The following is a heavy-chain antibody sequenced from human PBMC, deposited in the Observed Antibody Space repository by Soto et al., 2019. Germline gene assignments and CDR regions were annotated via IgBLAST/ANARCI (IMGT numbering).Heavy chain of an antibody. CDR2: IYPGDSDT. CDR3: ARLKDDSSGPDYYYGMDV. Sequence: GESLKISCKGSGYSFTSYWIGWVRQMPGKGLEWMGIIYPGDSDTRYSPSFQGQVTISADKSISTAYLQWSSLKASDTAMYYCARLKDDSSGPDYYYGMDVWGQGTTVTVYS. V-gene: IGHV5-51*01. D-gene: IGHD3-22*01. J-gene: IGHJ6*02. CDR1: GYSFTSYW.